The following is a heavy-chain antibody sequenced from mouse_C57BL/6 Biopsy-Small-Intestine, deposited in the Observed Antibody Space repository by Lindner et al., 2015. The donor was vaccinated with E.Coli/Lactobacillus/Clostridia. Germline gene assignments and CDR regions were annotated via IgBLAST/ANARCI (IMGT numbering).Heavy chain of an antibody. Sequence: VQLQESGAELVKPGASVKISCKASGYAFSTYWMHWVKQRPGKGLEWIGQIYPGDGDTNYSGKFKAKATLTADKSSSTAYMQLSSLTSEDSAVYFCATYTNYAGYFDVWGTGTTVTVSS. J-gene: IGHJ1*03. CDR1: GYAFSTYW. CDR2: IYPGDGDT. D-gene: IGHD2-5*01. V-gene: IGHV1-80*01. CDR3: ATYTNYAGYFDV.